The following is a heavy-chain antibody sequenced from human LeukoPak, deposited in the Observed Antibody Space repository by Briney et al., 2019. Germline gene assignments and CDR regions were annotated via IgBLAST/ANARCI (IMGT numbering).Heavy chain of an antibody. V-gene: IGHV3-7*01. Sequence: GGSLRLSCAASGFTFRSYWMSWVRQAPGKGLEWVAKIKEDGREKYYVDSVKGRFTISRDNAKNSLYLQMNSLRADDTAVYYCAKLSSGGNSYFDYWGQGTLVTVSS. J-gene: IGHJ4*02. CDR1: GFTFRSYW. D-gene: IGHD4-23*01. CDR2: IKEDGREK. CDR3: AKLSSGGNSYFDY.